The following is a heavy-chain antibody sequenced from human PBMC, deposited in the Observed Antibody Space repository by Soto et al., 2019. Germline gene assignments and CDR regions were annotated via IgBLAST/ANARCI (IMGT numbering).Heavy chain of an antibody. CDR2: ISGSGGST. D-gene: IGHD4-17*01. V-gene: IGHV3-23*01. Sequence: GSLRLSCAASGFTFSSYAMSWVRQSPGKGLEWVSAISGSGGSTYYADSVKGRFTISRDNSKNTLYLQMNSLRDEDTAVYYCPKDPLRLYGMDVSGQGTTVTVSS. CDR1: GFTFSSYA. J-gene: IGHJ6*02. CDR3: PKDPLRLYGMDV.